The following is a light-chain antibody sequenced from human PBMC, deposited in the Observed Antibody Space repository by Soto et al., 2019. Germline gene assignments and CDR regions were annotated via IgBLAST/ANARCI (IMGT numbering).Light chain of an antibody. CDR1: QSISCWF. J-gene: IGKJ1*01. V-gene: IGKV3-20*01. CDR3: QQYGSSPRT. Sequence: EIVLTQSPGTLSLSPGERATRSCRASQSISCWFLAWHQKIPGQPRRLLFYDASRRPPGIPDMFSGSGSGTDFILTISRLEPEDFAVYYCQQYGSSPRTFGEGTKVDI. CDR2: DAS.